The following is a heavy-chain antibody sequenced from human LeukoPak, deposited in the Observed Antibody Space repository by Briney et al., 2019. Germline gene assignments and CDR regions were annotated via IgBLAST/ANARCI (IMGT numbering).Heavy chain of an antibody. CDR3: ARRSSQQLVLRWFDP. Sequence: SETLSLTCAVYGGSLSGYYWSWIRQPPGKGLEGIGEINHSGSTNYNPSLKSRGTVSVDASTNQYSLKLSSVTAADTAVYYCARRSSQQLVLRWFDPWGQGTLVTVSS. V-gene: IGHV4-34*01. J-gene: IGHJ5*02. D-gene: IGHD6-13*01. CDR2: INHSGST. CDR1: GGSLSGYY.